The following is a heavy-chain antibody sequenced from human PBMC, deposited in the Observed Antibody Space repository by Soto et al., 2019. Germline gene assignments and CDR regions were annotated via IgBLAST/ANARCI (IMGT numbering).Heavy chain of an antibody. CDR1: GFTFSSYA. CDR2: ISGSGGST. D-gene: IGHD5-18*01. V-gene: IGHV3-23*01. CDR3: AKDYRAMDYSRYFDY. J-gene: IGHJ4*02. Sequence: GGSLRLSCAASGFTFSSYAMSWVRQAPGKGLEWVSAISGSGGSTYYADSVKGRFTISRDNSKNTLYLQMNSLRAEDTAVYYCAKDYRAMDYSRYFDYWGQGTLVTVSS.